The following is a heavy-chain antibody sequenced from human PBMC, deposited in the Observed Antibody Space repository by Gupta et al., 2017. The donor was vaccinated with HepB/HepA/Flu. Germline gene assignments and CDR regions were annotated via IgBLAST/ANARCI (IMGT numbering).Heavy chain of an antibody. V-gene: IGHV3-7*01. CDR1: GSTFSSYW. J-gene: IGHJ4*02. D-gene: IGHD4-17*01. CDR3: ARTRDGDYK. CDR2: IKEDGSVK. Sequence: EVQLVESGGGLVQPGGSLRLSCAASGSTFSSYWMTWVRQAPGKGLEWVALIKEDGSVKDYLDSVKGRCTVSRDNAQNSLYLQMNSLRVEDTAVYYCARTRDGDYKWGQGALGTVSS.